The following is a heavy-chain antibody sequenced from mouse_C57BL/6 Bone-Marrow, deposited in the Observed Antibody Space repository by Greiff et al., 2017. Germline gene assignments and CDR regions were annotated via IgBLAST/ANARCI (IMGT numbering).Heavy chain of an antibody. CDR2: IDPSDSET. Sequence: QVQLQQPGAELVRPGSSVKLSCKASGYTFTSYWMHWVKQRPIQGLEWIGNIDPSDSETHYNQKFKDKATLTVDKSSSTAYMQLSSLTSEDSAVYYCASPIYGGYYWYFDVWGTGTTVTVSS. CDR3: ASPIYGGYYWYFDV. CDR1: GYTFTSYW. D-gene: IGHD2-3*01. J-gene: IGHJ1*03. V-gene: IGHV1-52*01.